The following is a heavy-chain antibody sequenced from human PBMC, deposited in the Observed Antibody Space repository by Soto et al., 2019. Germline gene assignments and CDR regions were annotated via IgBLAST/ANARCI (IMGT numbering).Heavy chain of an antibody. V-gene: IGHV1-18*01. CDR2: ISPNSGRA. D-gene: IGHD3-3*01. CDR1: GYTFTKYD. CDR3: VRQYFDFWTDFPDFDY. J-gene: IGHJ4*02. Sequence: ASVKVSCKTSGYTFTKYDISWVRQAPGQGLEWMGLISPNSGRASYSQKVQGRVTMTTDTSTSTAYMEVGNLRPDDTAVYYCVRQYFDFWTDFPDFDYWGQGTLVTVSS.